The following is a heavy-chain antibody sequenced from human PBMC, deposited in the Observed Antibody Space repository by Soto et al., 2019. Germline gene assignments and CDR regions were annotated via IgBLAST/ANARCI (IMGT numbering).Heavy chain of an antibody. CDR1: GFTFSYYA. Sequence: GRSLRLSCSVSGFTFSYYAMHWVRQAPGKGLEYVSSIGSNGGPTYYAASVRGRFIISRDNSKNTLYLQMGSLRAEDTAVYYCVKDRWIDYWGQGILVTVSS. V-gene: IGHV3-64D*06. CDR3: VKDRWIDY. CDR2: IGSNGGPT. D-gene: IGHD2-15*01. J-gene: IGHJ4*02.